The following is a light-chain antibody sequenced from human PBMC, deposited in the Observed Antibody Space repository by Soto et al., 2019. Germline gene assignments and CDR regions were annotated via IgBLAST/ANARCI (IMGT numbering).Light chain of an antibody. CDR2: GAS. CDR1: QSVSSSY. CDR3: QQYGSSQWT. V-gene: IGKV3-20*01. J-gene: IGKJ1*01. Sequence: IVLTQSPGTLSLSPMEIATLSFMASQSVSSSYLAWYQQKPGQAPRLLIYGASSRATGIPDRFSGSGSGTDFTLTISRLEPEDFAVYYCQQYGSSQWTFGQGTKVDIK.